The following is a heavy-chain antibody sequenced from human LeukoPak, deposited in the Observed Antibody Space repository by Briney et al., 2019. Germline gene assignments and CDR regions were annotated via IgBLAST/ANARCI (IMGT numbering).Heavy chain of an antibody. V-gene: IGHV1-2*02. J-gene: IGHJ4*02. Sequence: GASVKVSCTASGYTFTDYYMNWVRQAPGQGLEWMGGMNPNSGGTTYAQKFQGRVIMTRDTSISTAYLEVRRLTSDDTAVYYCARVSIPSSGLGFDYWGQGALVTVSS. CDR2: MNPNSGGT. CDR1: GYTFTDYY. D-gene: IGHD6-13*01. CDR3: ARVSIPSSGLGFDY.